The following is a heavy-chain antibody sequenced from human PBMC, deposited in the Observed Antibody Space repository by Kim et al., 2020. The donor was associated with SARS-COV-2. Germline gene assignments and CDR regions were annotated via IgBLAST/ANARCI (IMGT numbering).Heavy chain of an antibody. Sequence: SVKGRFIISRDHSKNTLYLQMSSLRAEDTAVYYCVKYYYYDSSGYYYTDYWGQGTLVTVSS. D-gene: IGHD3-22*01. V-gene: IGHV3-64D*09. CDR3: VKYYYYDSSGYYYTDY. J-gene: IGHJ4*02.